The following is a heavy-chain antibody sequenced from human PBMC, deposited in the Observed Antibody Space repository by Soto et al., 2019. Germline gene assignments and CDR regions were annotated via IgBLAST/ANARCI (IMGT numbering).Heavy chain of an antibody. D-gene: IGHD3-10*01. CDR2: IIPIFGTA. V-gene: IGHV1-69*06. CDR3: ARDRRMVRGVMLDY. Sequence: SVKVSCKASGGTFSSYAISWVRQAPGQGLEWMGGIIPIFGTANYAQKFQGRVTITADKSTSTAYMELSSLRSEDTAVYYCARDRRMVRGVMLDYWGQGTLVTVSS. CDR1: GGTFSSYA. J-gene: IGHJ4*02.